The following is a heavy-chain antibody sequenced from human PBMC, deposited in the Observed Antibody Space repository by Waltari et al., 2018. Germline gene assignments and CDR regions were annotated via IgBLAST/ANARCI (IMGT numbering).Heavy chain of an antibody. Sequence: QVQLVESGGGVVQPGGSLRLPCAASGFPFSSYGMHWVRQAPGKGLEWVAFIRYDGSNKYYADSVKGRFTISRDNSKNTLYLQMNSLRAEDTAVYYCAKDSILGTPTGYWGQGTLVTVSS. CDR3: AKDSILGTPTGY. J-gene: IGHJ4*02. CDR2: IRYDGSNK. CDR1: GFPFSSYG. V-gene: IGHV3-30*02. D-gene: IGHD3-16*01.